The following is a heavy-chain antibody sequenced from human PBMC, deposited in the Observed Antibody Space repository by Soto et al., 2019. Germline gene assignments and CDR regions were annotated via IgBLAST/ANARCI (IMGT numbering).Heavy chain of an antibody. Sequence: ASVKVSCKASGYTFTSYGISWVRQAPGPGLTWMGWISAYNGNTNYAQKLQGRVTMTTDTSTSTAYTELRSLRYNDTALYYFARKGAYHHSNLYYYVCMDVWGQGTTVTV. CDR1: GYTFTSYG. CDR3: ARKGAYHHSNLYYYVCMDV. V-gene: IGHV1-18*01. J-gene: IGHJ6*02. CDR2: ISAYNGNT. D-gene: IGHD4-4*01.